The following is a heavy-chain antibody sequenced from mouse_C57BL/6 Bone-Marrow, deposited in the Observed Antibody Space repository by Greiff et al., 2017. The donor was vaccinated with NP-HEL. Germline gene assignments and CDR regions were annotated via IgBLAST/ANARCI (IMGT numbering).Heavy chain of an antibody. CDR3: TTGGSGYFWFAY. J-gene: IGHJ3*01. V-gene: IGHV14-4*01. CDR1: GFNITDDY. D-gene: IGHD3-2*02. CDR2: IDPENGDT. Sequence: VQLQQSGAELVRPGASVKLSCTASGFNITDDYMHWVKQRPEQGLEWIGWIDPENGDTEYASKFQGKATITADTSSNTAYLQLSSLTSEDTAVYYGTTGGSGYFWFAYWGQGTLVTVSA.